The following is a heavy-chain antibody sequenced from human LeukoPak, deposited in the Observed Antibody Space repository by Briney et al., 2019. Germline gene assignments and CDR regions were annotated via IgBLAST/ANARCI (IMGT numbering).Heavy chain of an antibody. J-gene: IGHJ6*02. V-gene: IGHV4-31*03. Sequence: SETLSLTCTVSGGSISSGGYYWSWIRQHPGKGLEWIGYIYYSGSTYYNPSLKSRVTISVDTSKNQFSLKLSSVTAADTAVYYCARDSSGTTVTTDGMDVWGQGTTATVSS. CDR2: IYYSGST. CDR1: GGSISSGGYY. D-gene: IGHD4-17*01. CDR3: ARDSSGTTVTTDGMDV.